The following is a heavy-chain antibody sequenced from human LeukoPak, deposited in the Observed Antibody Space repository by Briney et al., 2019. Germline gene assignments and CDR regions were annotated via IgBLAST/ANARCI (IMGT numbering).Heavy chain of an antibody. J-gene: IGHJ6*02. CDR2: ISTAGDT. CDR1: GFSFTSYD. CDR3: VRGLYYYYSGIYYGMDV. Sequence: PGGSLRLSCAASGFSFTSYDMHWVRQVTGKGLEWVSAISTAGDTYYVGSVEGRFIISREDAKNSLYLQMNSLRAGDTAVYYCVRGLYYYYSGIYYGMDVWGQGTTVTVSS. D-gene: IGHD3-10*01. V-gene: IGHV3-13*01.